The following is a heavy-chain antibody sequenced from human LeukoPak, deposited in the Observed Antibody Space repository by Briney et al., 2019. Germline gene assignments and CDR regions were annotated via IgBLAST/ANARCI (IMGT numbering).Heavy chain of an antibody. J-gene: IGHJ2*01. CDR1: GGSFSGYY. V-gene: IGHV4-34*01. CDR2: INHSGST. Sequence: SETLSLTCAVYGGSFSGYYWSWIRQPPGKGLEWIGEINHSGSTNYNPSLKSRVTISVDTSKNQFSLKLSSVTAADTAVYYCASGRNFDWLPVPRWYFDLWGRGTLVTVSS. CDR3: ASGRNFDWLPVPRWYFDL. D-gene: IGHD3-9*01.